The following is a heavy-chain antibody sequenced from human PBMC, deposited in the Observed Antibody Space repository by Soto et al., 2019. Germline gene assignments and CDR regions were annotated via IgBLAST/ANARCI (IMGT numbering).Heavy chain of an antibody. CDR1: GYTFTSYG. Sequence: QVQLVQSGAEVKKPGPSVKVSCKASGYTFTSYGISWVRQAPVQGLEWMGWISAYNGNTNYAQKLQCRVTMTTDTSTSTAYMELRSLRSDDTAVYYCARDDRGTMVRGVPNWFDPWGQGTLVTVSS. V-gene: IGHV1-18*04. CDR3: ARDDRGTMVRGVPNWFDP. CDR2: ISAYNGNT. J-gene: IGHJ5*02. D-gene: IGHD3-10*01.